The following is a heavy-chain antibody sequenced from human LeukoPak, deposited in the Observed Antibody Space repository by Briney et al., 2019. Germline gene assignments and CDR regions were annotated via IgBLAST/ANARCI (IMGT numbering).Heavy chain of an antibody. J-gene: IGHJ4*02. Sequence: SSVKVSCKASGGTFSSYAISWVRQAPGQGLEWMGGIIPIFGTANYAQKFQGRVTITTDESTSTAYMELSSLRSEDTAVYYGARGSGVSRNTMVRGVMIPHYWGQGTLVTVSS. CDR1: GGTFSSYA. CDR2: IIPIFGTA. D-gene: IGHD3-10*01. V-gene: IGHV1-69*05. CDR3: ARGSGVSRNTMVRGVMIPHY.